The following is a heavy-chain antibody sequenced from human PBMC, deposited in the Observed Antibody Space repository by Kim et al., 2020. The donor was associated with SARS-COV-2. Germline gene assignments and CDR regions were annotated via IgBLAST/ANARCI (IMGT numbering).Heavy chain of an antibody. Sequence: SETLSLTCTVSGGSISSGGYYWSWIRQHPGKGLEWIGYIYYSGSTYYNPSLKSRVTISVDTSKNQFSLKLSSVTAADTAVYYCARDIRGSGGIAAAGTYVPEHYGMDVWGQGTTVTVSS. V-gene: IGHV4-31*03. CDR3: ARDIRGSGGIAAAGTYVPEHYGMDV. J-gene: IGHJ6*02. D-gene: IGHD6-13*01. CDR1: GGSISSGGYY. CDR2: IYYSGST.